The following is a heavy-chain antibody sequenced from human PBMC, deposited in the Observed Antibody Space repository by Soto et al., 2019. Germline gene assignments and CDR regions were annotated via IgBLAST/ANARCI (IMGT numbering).Heavy chain of an antibody. V-gene: IGHV1-18*01. CDR3: ATRSPAFDY. CDR2: ITTDKGKT. Sequence: ASVKVSCKTSGYTFTSYGISWVRQAPGQGLERMGWITTDKGKTTYAQKFQGRVTMTTDTSTSTAYMELRSLRSDDTAVYYCATRSPAFDYWGQGTLVTVSS. J-gene: IGHJ4*02. CDR1: GYTFTSYG.